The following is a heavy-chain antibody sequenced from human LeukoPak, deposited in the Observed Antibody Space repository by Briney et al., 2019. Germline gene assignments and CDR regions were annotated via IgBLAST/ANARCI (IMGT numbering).Heavy chain of an antibody. V-gene: IGHV3-23*01. D-gene: IGHD3-16*01. CDR3: AKAPYDYVWGSYHPLGY. Sequence: GGTLRLSCAASGFTFNNYGMSWVRQAPGKGLEWVSAISGSGGSTYYADSVKGRFTISRDNSKNTLYLQMNSLRAEDTAVYYCAKAPYDYVWGSYHPLGYWGQGTLVTVSS. CDR1: GFTFNNYG. CDR2: ISGSGGST. J-gene: IGHJ4*02.